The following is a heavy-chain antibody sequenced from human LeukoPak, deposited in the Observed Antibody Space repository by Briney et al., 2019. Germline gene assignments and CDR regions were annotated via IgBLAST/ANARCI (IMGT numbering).Heavy chain of an antibody. CDR3: TPHRDGSYLFDY. D-gene: IGHD1-26*01. V-gene: IGHV3-48*02. J-gene: IGHJ4*02. Sequence: GGSLRLSCVASGFTVSSNCMSWVRQAPGKGLEWVSYISSSSSTIYYADSVKGRFTISRDSAMNSLYLQMSSLRDDDTAVYYCTPHRDGSYLFDYWGQGTLVTVST. CDR2: ISSSSSTI. CDR1: GFTVSSNC.